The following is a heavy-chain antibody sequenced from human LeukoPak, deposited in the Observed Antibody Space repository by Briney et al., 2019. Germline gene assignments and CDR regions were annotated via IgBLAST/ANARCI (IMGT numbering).Heavy chain of an antibody. CDR3: ATGGGDWYSDL. Sequence: ASVKVSCKASGYTFTNYDISWVRQAPGKGLEWMGWISPYNGNTDSAQEFQGRITLTTDTSTSTAYMELRSLTSDDSAVYYCATGGGDWYSDLWGHGTLVTVSS. CDR2: ISPYNGNT. CDR1: GYTFTNYD. J-gene: IGHJ2*01. D-gene: IGHD3-10*01. V-gene: IGHV1-18*01.